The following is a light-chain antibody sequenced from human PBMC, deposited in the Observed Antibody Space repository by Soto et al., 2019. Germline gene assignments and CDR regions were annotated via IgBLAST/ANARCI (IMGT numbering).Light chain of an antibody. CDR2: SAS. CDR1: QSVGTS. CDR3: QQYLIRYT. Sequence: EVVMTQSPVTLSVFPGEGVTLSCRASQSVGTSVAWYQQKPGQAPRLLIYSASTRATGIPARFSGSGSGTEFTFTISSLQSEDFAVYYCQQYLIRYTFGQGTKLEIK. J-gene: IGKJ2*01. V-gene: IGKV3-15*01.